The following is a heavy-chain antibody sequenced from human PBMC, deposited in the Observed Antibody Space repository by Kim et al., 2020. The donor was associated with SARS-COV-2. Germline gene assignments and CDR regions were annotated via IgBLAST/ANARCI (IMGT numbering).Heavy chain of an antibody. CDR2: ISSRTYGGTE. J-gene: IGHJ4*02. Sequence: GGSLRLSCTGSGFTFSDFAVSWVRQAPGKGLEWVGFISSRTYGGTEQYAVTVKGRITISSDDSKSVANLQMNSLKTEDTDVYYCTRDGVPVYSNFERAFGYWRQGPLDTV. D-gene: IGHD6-13*01. V-gene: IGHV3-49*04. CDR3: TRDGVPVYSNFERAFGY. CDR1: GFTFSDFA.